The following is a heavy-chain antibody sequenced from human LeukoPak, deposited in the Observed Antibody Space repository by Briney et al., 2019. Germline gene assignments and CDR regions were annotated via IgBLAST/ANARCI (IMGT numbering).Heavy chain of an antibody. CDR1: GYTFTIYD. Sequence: ASVTVSFTASGYTFTIYDINWVRQATGQGNEWMGWMNPNSGNTGYAQKFQGRVTITRNTSISTAYMELSSLRSEDTAVYYCARGGEVIDYWGQGTLVTVSS. CDR3: ARGGEVIDY. V-gene: IGHV1-8*03. D-gene: IGHD3-10*01. J-gene: IGHJ4*02. CDR2: MNPNSGNT.